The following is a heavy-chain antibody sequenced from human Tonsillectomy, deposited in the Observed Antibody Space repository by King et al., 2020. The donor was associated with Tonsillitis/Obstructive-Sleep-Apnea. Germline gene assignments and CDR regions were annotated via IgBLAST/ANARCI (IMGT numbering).Heavy chain of an antibody. J-gene: IGHJ4*02. CDR1: GFTFDDYA. Sequence: VQLVESGGGVVQPGGSLRLSCAASGFTFDDYAMHWVRQAPGKGLEWVSLISGDGGSTYYSDSVKGRFTISRDNSKNSLYLQMNSLKTEDTALYYCAKDRLTMVRGARDSWGQGTLVTVSS. CDR3: AKDRLTMVRGARDS. V-gene: IGHV3-43*02. CDR2: ISGDGGST. D-gene: IGHD3-10*01.